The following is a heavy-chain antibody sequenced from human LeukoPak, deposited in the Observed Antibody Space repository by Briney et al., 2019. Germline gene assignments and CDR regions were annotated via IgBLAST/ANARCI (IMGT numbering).Heavy chain of an antibody. Sequence: SETLSLTCTVSGASLSASGRNWGWVRQPPGKGLEWIASIYHSGTTYYSPSFESRVTVSVDTSKNQFSLKLSSVTATDTAVYYCSSGRDSAFDPWGQGTLVTVSP. D-gene: IGHD2-21*02. V-gene: IGHV4-39*01. J-gene: IGHJ5*02. CDR2: IYHSGTT. CDR1: GASLSASGRN. CDR3: SSGRDSAFDP.